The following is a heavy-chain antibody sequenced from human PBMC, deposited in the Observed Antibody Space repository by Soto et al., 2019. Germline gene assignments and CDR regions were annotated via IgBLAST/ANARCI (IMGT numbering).Heavy chain of an antibody. V-gene: IGHV3-21*01. D-gene: IGHD4-4*01. CDR1: GFTFSSYS. CDR3: ASFDSQAGNYVYDYYYGMDV. Sequence: PGGSLRLSCAASGFTFSSYSMNWVRQAPGKGLEWVSSISSSSSYIYYADSVKGRFTISRDNAKNSLYLQMNSLRAEDTAVYYCASFDSQAGNYVYDYYYGMDVWGQGTTVTVSS. J-gene: IGHJ6*02. CDR2: ISSSSSYI.